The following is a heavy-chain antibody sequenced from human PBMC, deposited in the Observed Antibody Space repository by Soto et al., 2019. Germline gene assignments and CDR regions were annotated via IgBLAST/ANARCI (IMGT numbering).Heavy chain of an antibody. V-gene: IGHV1-18*01. CDR1: GYTFTSYG. CDR2: ISAYNGNT. J-gene: IGHJ4*02. Sequence: GASVKVSCKASGYTFTSYGISWVRQAPGQGLEWMGWISAYNGNTNYAQKLQGRVTMTTDTSTSTAYMELRSLRSDDTAVYYCARVEAIAARPSHFDYWGQGTLVTVSS. CDR3: ARVEAIAARPSHFDY. D-gene: IGHD6-6*01.